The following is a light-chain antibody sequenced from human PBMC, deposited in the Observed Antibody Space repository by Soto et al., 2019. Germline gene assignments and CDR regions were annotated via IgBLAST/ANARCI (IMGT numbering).Light chain of an antibody. Sequence: DIQMTKSPSTLSASVGDRVTITCRASQSISSWLAWYQQKPGKAPKLLIYDASSLESWVPSRFSGSGSGTEFTLTISSLQPDDFATYYCQQYNSYSRTFGQGTKVDIK. CDR3: QQYNSYSRT. CDR1: QSISSW. V-gene: IGKV1-5*01. CDR2: DAS. J-gene: IGKJ1*01.